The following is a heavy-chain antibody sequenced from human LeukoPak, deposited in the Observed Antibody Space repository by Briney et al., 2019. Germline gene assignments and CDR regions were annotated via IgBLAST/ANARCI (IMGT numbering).Heavy chain of an antibody. J-gene: IGHJ3*01. CDR3: ARERYSRSSHDALDL. Sequence: GGSLRLSCAASGFTFSSHFMNWVRQAPGEGLEWVSLISSSGTDIYYADSVKGRFTISRDNAKNSLYLQMNSLSAEDTAVYYCARERYSRSSHDALDLWGQGTMVTVSS. CDR1: GFTFSSHF. CDR2: ISSSGTDI. V-gene: IGHV3-21*01. D-gene: IGHD6-6*01.